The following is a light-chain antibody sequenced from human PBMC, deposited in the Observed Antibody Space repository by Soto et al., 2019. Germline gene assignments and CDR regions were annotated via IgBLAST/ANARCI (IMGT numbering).Light chain of an antibody. CDR2: RNN. CDR3: AAWDDSLSGPV. Sequence: QSVVTQPPSASQTPGQRVTISCSGSRSNVGRNSVSWYQHVPGTAPKLLISRNNERPSGVPDRFSGSKSGTSASLAIGGLRSEDEADYYCAAWDDSLSGPVFGGGTKLTVL. J-gene: IGLJ2*01. V-gene: IGLV1-47*01. CDR1: RSNVGRNS.